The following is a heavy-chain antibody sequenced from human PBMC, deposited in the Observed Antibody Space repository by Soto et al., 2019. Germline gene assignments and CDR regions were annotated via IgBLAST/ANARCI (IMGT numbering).Heavy chain of an antibody. J-gene: IGHJ4*02. D-gene: IGHD6-13*01. Sequence: PSETLRHTCTVSGGSSGSGGYCWSWIRKHPGKGPEWIGYIYYSGSTYYNPSLKSRVTISGDTSKNQFSLKLRSVTAADTAVYYCARGKTVAAAGPFDYWGQGTLVTVSS. V-gene: IGHV4-31*03. CDR2: IYYSGST. CDR1: GGSSGSGGYC. CDR3: ARGKTVAAAGPFDY.